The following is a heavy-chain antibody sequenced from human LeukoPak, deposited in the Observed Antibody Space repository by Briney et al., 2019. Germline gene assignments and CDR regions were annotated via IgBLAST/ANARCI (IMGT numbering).Heavy chain of an antibody. J-gene: IGHJ4*02. CDR3: ARSKFWSGYYLIAVFDY. V-gene: IGHV4-34*01. D-gene: IGHD3-3*01. CDR2: INHSGST. Sequence: SETLSLTCAVYGGSLSGYYWSWIRQPPGKGLEWIGEINHSGSTNYNPCLKSRVTISVDTSKNQFSLKLSSVTAADTAVYYCARSKFWSGYYLIAVFDYWGQGTLVTVSS. CDR1: GGSLSGYY.